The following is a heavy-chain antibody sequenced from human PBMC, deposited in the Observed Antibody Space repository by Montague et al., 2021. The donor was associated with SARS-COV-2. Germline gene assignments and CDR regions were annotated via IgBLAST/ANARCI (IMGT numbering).Heavy chain of an antibody. CDR2: VYYRRSS. Sequence: ETLSLTCTVSGDSVSPDFWTWIRQPPGKGLEWIGYVYYRRSSSXXPSLRGRVSIAVDTSKNQFSLRLSTVTAADTAIFYCVRDPAPSGSGTFYDDWGQGTLVTVSS. J-gene: IGHJ4*02. CDR3: VRDPAPSGSGTFYDD. CDR1: GDSVSPDF. V-gene: IGHV4-59*02. D-gene: IGHD1-26*01.